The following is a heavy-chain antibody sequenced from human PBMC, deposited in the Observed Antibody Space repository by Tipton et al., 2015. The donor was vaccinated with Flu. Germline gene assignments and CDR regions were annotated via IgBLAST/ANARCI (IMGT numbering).Heavy chain of an antibody. CDR3: AREWGDAFDI. Sequence: TLSLTCTVSGGSISSHYWSWLRQPPGKGLEWIGYIYYSGSISYNPSLKSRVTISVDTSKNQFSLKLSSVTAADTAVYYCAREWGDAFDIWGQGTMVTVSS. D-gene: IGHD3-16*01. J-gene: IGHJ3*02. CDR1: GGSISSHY. V-gene: IGHV4-59*11. CDR2: IYYSGSI.